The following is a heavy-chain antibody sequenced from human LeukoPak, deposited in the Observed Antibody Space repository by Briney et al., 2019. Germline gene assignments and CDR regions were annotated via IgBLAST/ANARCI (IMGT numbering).Heavy chain of an antibody. J-gene: IGHJ6*03. CDR2: IYHSGST. CDR1: GYSISSGYY. CDR3: ARHGRQWLAYYYYYYMDV. Sequence: PSETLSLTCAVSGYSISSGYYWGWIRPPPGKGLGWIGIIYHSGSTYYNPSLKSRVTISVDTSKNQFSLRLSSVTAADTAVYYCARHGRQWLAYYYYYYMDVWGKGTTVTVSS. D-gene: IGHD6-19*01. V-gene: IGHV4-38-2*01.